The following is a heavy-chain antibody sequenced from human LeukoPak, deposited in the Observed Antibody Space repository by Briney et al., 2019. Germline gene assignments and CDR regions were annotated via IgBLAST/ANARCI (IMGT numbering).Heavy chain of an antibody. J-gene: IGHJ4*02. V-gene: IGHV3-21*01. CDR3: ARSGYNWNDVIFFDY. CDR1: GFTFSGYT. Sequence: GGSLRLSCAASGFTFSGYTMNWVCQAPGKGLEWVSSISSSSSSIYYADSVKGRFTISRDNAKNSLYLQMNSLRAEDTAVYYCARSGYNWNDVIFFDYWGQGTLVTVSS. D-gene: IGHD1-1*01. CDR2: ISSSSSSI.